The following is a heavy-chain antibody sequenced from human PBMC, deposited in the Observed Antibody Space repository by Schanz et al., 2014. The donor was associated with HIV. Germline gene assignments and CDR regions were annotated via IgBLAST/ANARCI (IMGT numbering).Heavy chain of an antibody. Sequence: VQLVESGGVVVQPGGSLRISCAASGFTFDDYTMHWVRQAPGKGLEWVAVISHNGNNDYYAESVKGRFTISRDNSKNTLDLQMNNLKPEDTAVYYCAKPEYDSRGNSQSHFDSWGQGTLVTVSS. CDR2: ISHNGNND. CDR1: GFTFDDYT. V-gene: IGHV3-30*18. D-gene: IGHD3-22*01. J-gene: IGHJ4*02. CDR3: AKPEYDSRGNSQSHFDS.